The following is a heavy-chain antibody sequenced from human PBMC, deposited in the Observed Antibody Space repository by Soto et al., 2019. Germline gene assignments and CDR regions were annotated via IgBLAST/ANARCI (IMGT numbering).Heavy chain of an antibody. CDR2: IIPILGIA. CDR3: ARWPIQDYGDYDQIFDY. CDR1: GGTFSSYT. D-gene: IGHD4-17*01. Sequence: GASVKVSCKASGGTFSSYTISWVRQAPGQGLEWMGRIIPILGIANYAQKFQGRVTITADKSTSTAYMELSSLRSEDTAVYYCARWPIQDYGDYDQIFDYWGQGTLVTVSS. V-gene: IGHV1-69*02. J-gene: IGHJ4*02.